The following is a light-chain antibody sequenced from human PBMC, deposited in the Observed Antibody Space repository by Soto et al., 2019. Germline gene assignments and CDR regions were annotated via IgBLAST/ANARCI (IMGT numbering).Light chain of an antibody. CDR1: QSVLYSSNNKNY. V-gene: IGKV4-1*01. CDR3: QQYYSTPLT. Sequence: DIVMTQSPDSLAVSLGERATINCKSSQSVLYSSNNKNYLAWYQQKPGQPPKLLIYWASTRESGVPDRFSGSGSGTDFTLTISSLPAEDVAVYYCQQYYSTPLTFGGGTTVEIK. J-gene: IGKJ4*01. CDR2: WAS.